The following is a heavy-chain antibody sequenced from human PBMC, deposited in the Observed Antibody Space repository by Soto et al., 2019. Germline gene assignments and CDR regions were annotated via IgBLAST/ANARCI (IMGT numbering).Heavy chain of an antibody. V-gene: IGHV1-69*13. CDR1: GGTFSNYA. J-gene: IGHJ4*02. CDR3: ARERRVYSSSWLVLCY. D-gene: IGHD6-13*01. CDR2: IIPIFGTT. Sequence: GASVKVSCKASGGTFSNYALSWVRQAPGQGLEWMGDIIPIFGTTNNAQKFQGRVTITADESTSTAYMELSSLRSEDTAVYYCARERRVYSSSWLVLCYWGQGTLVTVSS.